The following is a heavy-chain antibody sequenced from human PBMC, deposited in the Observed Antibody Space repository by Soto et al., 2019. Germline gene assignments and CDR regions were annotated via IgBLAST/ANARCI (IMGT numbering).Heavy chain of an antibody. D-gene: IGHD2-21*02. J-gene: IGHJ4*01. CDR1: GFSFSLYA. Sequence: EVQLLESGGAFVQPGGSLRLSCAGSGFSFSLYAMSWVRQAPGKGLELVSALLGSGGSTAYADSVKGRYTISRDNSKNTLFLQMNSMRVEYTAGAYCAKAPRFQTAPFESCDHGTLVIVSS. V-gene: IGHV3-23*01. CDR3: AKAPRFQTAPFES. CDR2: LLGSGGST.